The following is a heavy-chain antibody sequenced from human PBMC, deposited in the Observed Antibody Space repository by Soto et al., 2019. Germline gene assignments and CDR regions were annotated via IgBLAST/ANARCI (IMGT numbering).Heavy chain of an antibody. CDR2: INHSGST. V-gene: IGHV4-34*01. Sequence: PSETLSLTCAVYGGSLIGYYWGWVRQPPGKGLEWIGEINHSGSTNYNPSLKSRVTISVDTSKNQFSLKLSSVTAADTAVYYCARFLMGVTTFRHYYNGMDVWGQGTTVTVSS. CDR3: ARFLMGVTTFRHYYNGMDV. J-gene: IGHJ6*02. CDR1: GGSLIGYY. D-gene: IGHD4-4*01.